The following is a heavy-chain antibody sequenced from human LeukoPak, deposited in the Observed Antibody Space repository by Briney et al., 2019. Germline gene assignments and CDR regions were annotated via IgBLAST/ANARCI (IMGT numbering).Heavy chain of an antibody. J-gene: IGHJ4*02. V-gene: IGHV3-21*01. CDR3: ASDLSATIRAYDY. CDR1: GFILSDYN. D-gene: IGHD1-26*01. Sequence: PGGSLRLSCAASGFILSDYNMNWVRQAPGKGLEWVSFIAISGSYITYADSVKGRFTISRDNAKNSLYLQMNSLRAEDTAVYYCASDLSATIRAYDYWGQGSLVTVSS. CDR2: IAISGSYI.